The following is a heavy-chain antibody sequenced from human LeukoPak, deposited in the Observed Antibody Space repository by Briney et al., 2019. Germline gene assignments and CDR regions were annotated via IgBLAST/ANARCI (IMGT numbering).Heavy chain of an antibody. Sequence: GGSLRLSCAASGFTFDDYTMHWVRQAPGKGLEWVSLISWDGGSTYYADSVKGRFTISRDNSKNSLYLQMNSQRTEDTALYYCAKGGYSYFYYFDYWGQGTLVTVSS. CDR1: GFTFDDYT. CDR2: ISWDGGST. V-gene: IGHV3-43*01. CDR3: AKGGYSYFYYFDY. D-gene: IGHD5-18*01. J-gene: IGHJ4*02.